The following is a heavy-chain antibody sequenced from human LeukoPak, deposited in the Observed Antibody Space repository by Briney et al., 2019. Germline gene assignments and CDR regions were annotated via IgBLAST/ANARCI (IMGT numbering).Heavy chain of an antibody. D-gene: IGHD4-23*01. J-gene: IGHJ4*02. V-gene: IGHV3-15*01. Sequence: GGSLRLSCAASGFTFSNAWMSWVRQAPGKGLEWVGCIKSKTDGGTTDYAAPVKGRFTISRDDSKNTLYLLMNSLKTDDTAVYYCATEADGGPDYWGQGTLVTVSS. CDR1: GFTFSNAW. CDR3: ATEADGGPDY. CDR2: IKSKTDGGTT.